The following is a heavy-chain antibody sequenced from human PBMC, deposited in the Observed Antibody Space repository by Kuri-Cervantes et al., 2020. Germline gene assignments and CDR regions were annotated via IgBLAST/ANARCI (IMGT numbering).Heavy chain of an antibody. V-gene: IGHV4-59*12. CDR3: ARDLYCDGGGCSADDY. CDR2: IYYSGST. CDR1: GGSISSYY. Sequence: GSLRLSCTVSGGSISSYYWSWIRQPPGKGLEWIGYIYYSGSTNYNPSLKSRVTISVDTSKNQFSLKLSSVTAADTAVYYCARDLYCDGGGCSADDYWGQGTQVTVSS. J-gene: IGHJ4*02. D-gene: IGHD2-15*01.